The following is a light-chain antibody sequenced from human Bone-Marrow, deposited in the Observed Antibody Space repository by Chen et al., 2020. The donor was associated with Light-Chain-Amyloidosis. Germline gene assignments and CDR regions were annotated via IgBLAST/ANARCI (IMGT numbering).Light chain of an antibody. CDR2: RDT. Sequence: SYELTQPPSVSVSPGQTARITCSGDDLPTKYAYWYQQKPGQAPVLVIHRDTERPSGISERFSGASSGTPATLTISGVQAEVEADYHCRSAARSGTYEVIFGGGTKLTVL. CDR1: DLPTKY. CDR3: RSAARSGTYEVI. J-gene: IGLJ2*01. V-gene: IGLV3-25*03.